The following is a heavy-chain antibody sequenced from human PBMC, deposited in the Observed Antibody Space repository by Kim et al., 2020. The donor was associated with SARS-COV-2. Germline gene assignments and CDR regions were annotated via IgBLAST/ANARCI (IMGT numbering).Heavy chain of an antibody. J-gene: IGHJ4*02. D-gene: IGHD4-17*01. CDR1: GFTFSSYG. CDR2: ISYDGSNK. CDR3: AKDGTARGGDYLCDY. V-gene: IGHV3-30*18. Sequence: GGSLRLSCAGSGFTFSSYGMHWVRQAPGKGLEWVAGISYDGSNKNYADSVKGRFTISRDNSMNMVYLQMNSLRAEDTAVYYCAKDGTARGGDYLCDYWGQGNLVTVSS.